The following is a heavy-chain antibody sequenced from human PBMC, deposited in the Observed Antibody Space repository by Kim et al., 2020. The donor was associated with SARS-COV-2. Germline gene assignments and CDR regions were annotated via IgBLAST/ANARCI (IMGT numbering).Heavy chain of an antibody. CDR1: GFTFDDYA. Sequence: GGSLRLSCAASGFTFDDYAMHWVRQVPGKGLEWVSLISGDGGSTYYADSVKGRFTISRDNSKNSLYLQMNSLRTEDTALYYCAKDIGEIRFLSDSYYYYYCGMDVWGQGTTVTVSS. J-gene: IGHJ6*02. V-gene: IGHV3-43*02. D-gene: IGHD3-3*01. CDR3: AKDIGEIRFLSDSYYYYYCGMDV. CDR2: ISGDGGST.